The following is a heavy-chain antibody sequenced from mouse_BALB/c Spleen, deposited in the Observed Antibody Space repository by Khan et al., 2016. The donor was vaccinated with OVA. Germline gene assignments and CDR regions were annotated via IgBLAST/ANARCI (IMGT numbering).Heavy chain of an antibody. J-gene: IGHJ4*01. Sequence: QVQLQQSGTELVRPGASMKLSCKATGYTFTNYWINWVKQRPGQGLEWIGNIYPSDSYTNYNQKFKDKATLTVDESSSTAYMQLSSPTSEDSAVYSSSRDVRLHDYAMDDWGQGTSVTMSS. CDR3: SRDVRLHDYAMDD. CDR1: GYTFTNYW. D-gene: IGHD2-14*01. CDR2: IYPSDSYT. V-gene: IGHV1-69*02.